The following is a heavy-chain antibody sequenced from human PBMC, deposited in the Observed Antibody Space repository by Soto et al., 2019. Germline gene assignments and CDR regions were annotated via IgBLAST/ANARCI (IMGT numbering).Heavy chain of an antibody. CDR3: ARAVFWSGSTKPMYGMDV. D-gene: IGHD3-3*01. V-gene: IGHV4-30-2*01. Sequence: SETLSLTCAVSGGSISSGGYSWSWIRQPPGKGLEWIGYIYHSGSTYYNPSLKSRVTISVDRSKNQFSLKLSSVTAADTAVYYCARAVFWSGSTKPMYGMDVWGQGTTVTVSS. CDR2: IYHSGST. J-gene: IGHJ6*02. CDR1: GGSISSGGYS.